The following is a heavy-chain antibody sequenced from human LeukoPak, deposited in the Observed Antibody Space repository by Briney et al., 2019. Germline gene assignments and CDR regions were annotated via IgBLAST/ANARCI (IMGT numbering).Heavy chain of an antibody. V-gene: IGHV4-34*01. CDR2: INHSGST. CDR3: ARLGSSSWYEVGYYYYYMDV. D-gene: IGHD6-13*01. J-gene: IGHJ6*03. Sequence: SETLSLTCAVYGGSCSGYYWSWIRQPPGKGLEWVGEINHSGSTNYNPSLKSRVTISVDTSKNQFSLKLSSVTAADTAVYYCARLGSSSWYEVGYYYYYMDVWGKGTTVTISS. CDR1: GGSCSGYY.